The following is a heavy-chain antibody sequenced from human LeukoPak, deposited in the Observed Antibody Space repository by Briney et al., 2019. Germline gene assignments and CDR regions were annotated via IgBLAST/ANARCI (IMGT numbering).Heavy chain of an antibody. J-gene: IGHJ6*02. V-gene: IGHV3-66*01. CDR1: GFTVSSNY. Sequence: GGSLRLSCAASGFTVSSNYMSWVRQAPGKGLEWVSVIYSGGSTYYADSVKGRFTISRDNSKNTLYLQMNSLRAEDTAVYYCARDLGFGELGTYYYYGMDVWGQGTTVTASS. CDR3: ARDLGFGELGTYYYYGMDV. D-gene: IGHD3-10*01. CDR2: IYSGGST.